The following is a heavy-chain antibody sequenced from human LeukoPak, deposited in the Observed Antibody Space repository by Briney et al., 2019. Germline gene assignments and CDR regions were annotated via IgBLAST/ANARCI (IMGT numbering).Heavy chain of an antibody. J-gene: IGHJ4*02. CDR2: IYYSGST. D-gene: IGHD4-17*01. V-gene: IGHV4-59*01. Sequence: SETLSLTCTVSGGSISSYYWSWIRQPPGKGLEWIGYIYYSGSTNYNPSLKSRVTISVDTSKNQFSLKLSSVTAADTAVYYCARLDSVTRTFDYWGQGTLVTVSS. CDR3: ARLDSVTRTFDY. CDR1: GGSISSYY.